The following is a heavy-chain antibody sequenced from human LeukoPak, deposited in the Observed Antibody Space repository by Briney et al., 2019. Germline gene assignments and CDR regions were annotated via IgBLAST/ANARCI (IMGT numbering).Heavy chain of an antibody. V-gene: IGHV3-30*18. CDR3: AKDQIGGSSSWYVSSVFYYYYGMDV. J-gene: IGHJ6*02. D-gene: IGHD6-13*01. CDR2: ISYDGSNK. Sequence: PGGSLRLSCAASGFTFSSYGMPWVRQAPGKGLEWVAVISYDGSNKYYADSVKGRFTISRDNSKNTLYLQMNSLGAEDTAVYYCAKDQIGGSSSWYVSSVFYYYYGMDVWGQGTTVTVSS. CDR1: GFTFSSYG.